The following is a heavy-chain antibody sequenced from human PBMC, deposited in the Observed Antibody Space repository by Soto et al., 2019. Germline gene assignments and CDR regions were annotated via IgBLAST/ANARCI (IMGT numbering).Heavy chain of an antibody. V-gene: IGHV4-31*03. CDR3: AKSRLAGRIGFFDY. D-gene: IGHD2-15*01. J-gene: IGHJ4*02. Sequence: SETLSLTCTVSGGSISSGGYYWSWIRQHPGKGLEWIGYIYYSGSTYYNPSLKSRVTISVDTSKNQFSLKLSSVTAADTAVYYCAKSRLAGRIGFFDYWGQGTLVTVSS. CDR2: IYYSGST. CDR1: GGSISSGGYY.